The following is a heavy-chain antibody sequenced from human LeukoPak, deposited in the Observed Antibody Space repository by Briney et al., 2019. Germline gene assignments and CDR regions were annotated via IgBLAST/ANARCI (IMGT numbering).Heavy chain of an antibody. CDR2: IYHSGST. D-gene: IGHD4-17*01. J-gene: IGHJ5*02. CDR3: ARSTVTPYEEFDP. V-gene: IGHV4-38-2*02. Sequence: SETLSLTCTVSGYSISSGYYWGWIRQPPGKGLEWIGSIYHSGSTYYNPSLKSRVTISVDTSKNQFSLKLSSVTAADTAIYYCARSTVTPYEEFDPWGQGTLVTVSS. CDR1: GYSISSGYY.